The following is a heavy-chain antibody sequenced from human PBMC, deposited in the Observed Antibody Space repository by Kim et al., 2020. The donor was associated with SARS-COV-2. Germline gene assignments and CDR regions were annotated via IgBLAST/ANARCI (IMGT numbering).Heavy chain of an antibody. D-gene: IGHD1-20*01. J-gene: IGHJ6*02. V-gene: IGHV4-34*01. Sequence: YNRARKSRVTISVDTSKNQFSLKVSFVTAAGTAVYYCARPSVFDYYYGMDVWGQGTTVTVSS. CDR3: ARPSVFDYYYGMDV.